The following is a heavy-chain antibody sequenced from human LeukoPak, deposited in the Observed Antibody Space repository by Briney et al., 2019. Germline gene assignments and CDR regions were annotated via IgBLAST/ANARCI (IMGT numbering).Heavy chain of an antibody. D-gene: IGHD3-3*01. V-gene: IGHV3-23*01. CDR2: ISGSGGST. CDR1: GFTFSSYA. Sequence: PGGSLRLSCAASGFTFSSYAMSWVRQAPGKGLEWVSAISGSGGSTYYADSVKGRFTISRDNSKNTLYLQMNSLRAEDTAVYYCAKDRVITIFGVVIHGRFFDYWGQGTLVTVSS. J-gene: IGHJ4*02. CDR3: AKDRVITIFGVVIHGRFFDY.